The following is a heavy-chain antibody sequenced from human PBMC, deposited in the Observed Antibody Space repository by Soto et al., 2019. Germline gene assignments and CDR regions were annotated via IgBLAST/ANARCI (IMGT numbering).Heavy chain of an antibody. CDR1: GFTLSSYG. CDR3: AKDRGHIAVAAITGGGDFHI. D-gene: IGHD6-19*01. Sequence: QLVESGGGVVQPGTSLRLSCVASGFTLSSYGMHWVRQAPGKGLEWVAAISYDGDDQYYGDSVRGRFTISRDNSKSTVYLQLNSLRAEDSGVYYCAKDRGHIAVAAITGGGDFHIWGQWTMVAVSS. J-gene: IGHJ3*02. V-gene: IGHV3-30*18. CDR2: ISYDGDDQ.